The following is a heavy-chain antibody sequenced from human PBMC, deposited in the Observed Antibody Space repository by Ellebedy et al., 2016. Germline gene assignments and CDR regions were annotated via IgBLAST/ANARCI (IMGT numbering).Heavy chain of an antibody. D-gene: IGHD2-2*01. CDR1: EFIFSNYV. CDR3: AKGGDFVTVPAALD. CDR2: IGTTGGGT. J-gene: IGHJ4*02. Sequence: GGSLRLXXAASEFIFSNYVMTWVRQAPGKGLEWVSSIGTTGGGTQYADPVKGRFITSRDNSKSTLYLQMNSLRAEDTAVYYCAKGGDFVTVPAALDWGQGTLVSVSS. V-gene: IGHV3-23*01.